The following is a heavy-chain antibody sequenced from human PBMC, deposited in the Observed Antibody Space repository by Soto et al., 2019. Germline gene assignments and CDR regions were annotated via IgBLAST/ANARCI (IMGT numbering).Heavy chain of an antibody. CDR1: GYTLTELS. J-gene: IGHJ5*02. CDR3: ARLGPLTYYDFWSGYYTGYNWFDP. CDR2: FDPENGET. D-gene: IGHD3-3*01. Sequence: ASVKVSCKVSGYTLTELSMHWVRQAPGKGLEWMGGFDPENGETIYAQKFQGRVTMTEDTSTSTAYMELSSLRSEDTAVYYCARLGPLTYYDFWSGYYTGYNWFDPWGQGTLVTVSS. V-gene: IGHV1-24*01.